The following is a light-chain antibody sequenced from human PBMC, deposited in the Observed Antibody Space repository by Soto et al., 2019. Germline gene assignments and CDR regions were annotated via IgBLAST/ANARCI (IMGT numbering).Light chain of an antibody. J-gene: IGKJ5*01. CDR2: GAS. Sequence: EIVLTQSPAALSLSPGERATLSCGAGQSVSSSLAWYQQKPGQAPRLLIYGASTRATGIPDRFSGSGSGTDFTLTIARLEPEDFAVYYCQQYGGSPRTFGQGTRLEIK. CDR1: QSVSSS. V-gene: IGKV3-20*01. CDR3: QQYGGSPRT.